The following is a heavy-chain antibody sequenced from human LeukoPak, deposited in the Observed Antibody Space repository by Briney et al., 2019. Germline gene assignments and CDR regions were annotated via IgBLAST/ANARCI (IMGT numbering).Heavy chain of an antibody. CDR1: GFTFTDHY. D-gene: IGHD2/OR15-2a*01. V-gene: IGHV1-2*02. Sequence: ASMKVSCKSSGFTFTDHYIHWVRQGPGQGLEWMGYIGPHSTFTSSPQEFQGRVTMTRDTSMSTAYMELNRLTSDDTAVYYCVREGEGPLSKDFDYWGQGTLVTVSS. CDR3: VREGEGPLSKDFDY. CDR2: IGPHSTFT. J-gene: IGHJ4*02.